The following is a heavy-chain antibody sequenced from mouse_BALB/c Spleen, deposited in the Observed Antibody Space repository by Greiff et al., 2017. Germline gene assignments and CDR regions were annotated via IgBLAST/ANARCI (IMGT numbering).Heavy chain of an antibody. J-gene: IGHJ3*01. CDR2: ISSGGGST. Sequence: DVMLVESGGGLVKPGGSLKLSCAASGFAFSSYDMSWVRQTPEKRLEWVAYISSGGGSTYYPDTVKGRFTISRDNAKNTLYLQMSSLKSEDTAMYYCAIYDGYYAFAYWGQGTLVTVSA. D-gene: IGHD2-3*01. V-gene: IGHV5-12-1*01. CDR1: GFAFSSYD. CDR3: AIYDGYYAFAY.